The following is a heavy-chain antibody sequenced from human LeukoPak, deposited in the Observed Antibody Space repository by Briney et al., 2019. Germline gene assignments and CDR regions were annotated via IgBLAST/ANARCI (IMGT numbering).Heavy chain of an antibody. CDR3: AKGGIFGVVISDFDY. V-gene: IGHV3-30-3*01. CDR2: ISYDGSNK. J-gene: IGHJ4*02. D-gene: IGHD3-3*01. Sequence: GGSLRLSCAASGFTFSSYAMHWVRQAPGKGLEWVAVISYDGSNKYYADSVKGRFTISRDNSKNTLYLQMNSLRAEDTAVYYCAKGGIFGVVISDFDYWGQGTLVTVSS. CDR1: GFTFSSYA.